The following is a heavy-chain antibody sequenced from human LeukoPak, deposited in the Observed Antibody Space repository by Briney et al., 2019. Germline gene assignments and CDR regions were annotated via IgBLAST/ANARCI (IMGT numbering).Heavy chain of an antibody. CDR3: ATSRNWYFDL. V-gene: IGHV4-34*01. CDR1: GGSFSGYY. Sequence: PSETLSLTCAVYGGSFSGYYWGWIRQPPGKGLEWIGEINHSGSTNYNPSLKSRVTISVDTSKNQFSLKLSSVTAADTAVYYCATSRNWYFDLWGRGTLVTVSS. J-gene: IGHJ2*01. CDR2: INHSGST.